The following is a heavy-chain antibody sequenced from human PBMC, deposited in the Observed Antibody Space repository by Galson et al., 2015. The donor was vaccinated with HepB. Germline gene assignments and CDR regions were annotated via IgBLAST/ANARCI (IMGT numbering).Heavy chain of an antibody. CDR2: ISSSSDFT. D-gene: IGHD6-19*01. CDR3: ARARGSGPAADFDY. CDR1: GFTFSDDY. V-gene: IGHV3-11*05. J-gene: IGHJ4*02. Sequence: SLRLSCAASGFTFSDDYMSWLRQAPGKGLDWISYISSSSDFTHYADSVRGRFTISRDNAKNSLYLQMNSLRVEDTAVYYCARARGSGPAADFDYWGQGILVTVSS.